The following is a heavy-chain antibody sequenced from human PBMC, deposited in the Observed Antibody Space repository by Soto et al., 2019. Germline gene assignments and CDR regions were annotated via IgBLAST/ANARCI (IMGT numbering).Heavy chain of an antibody. V-gene: IGHV3-23*01. CDR2: ISGSGGST. CDR1: GFTFSSYA. J-gene: IGHJ4*02. Sequence: GGSLRLSCAASGFTFSSYAMSWVRQAPGKGLEWVSAISGSGGSTYYADSVKGRFTISRDNSKNTLYLQMNSLRAEDTAVYYCAKDLLYFDWLLSYFDYWGQGTLVTVSS. CDR3: AKDLLYFDWLLSYFDY. D-gene: IGHD3-9*01.